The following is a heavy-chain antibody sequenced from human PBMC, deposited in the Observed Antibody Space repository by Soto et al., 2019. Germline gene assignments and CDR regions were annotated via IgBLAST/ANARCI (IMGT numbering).Heavy chain of an antibody. D-gene: IGHD2-15*01. J-gene: IGHJ4*02. CDR2: INHSGST. CDR3: ARFAGYKLRRRYYFDY. V-gene: IGHV4-34*01. Sequence: SETLSLTCAVYGGSVSGYYWSLIRQPPGKGLEWIGEINHSGSTNYNPSLKSRVTISVDTSKNQFSLKLSSVTAADTAVYYCARFAGYKLRRRYYFDYWGLGTRGTV. CDR1: GGSVSGYY.